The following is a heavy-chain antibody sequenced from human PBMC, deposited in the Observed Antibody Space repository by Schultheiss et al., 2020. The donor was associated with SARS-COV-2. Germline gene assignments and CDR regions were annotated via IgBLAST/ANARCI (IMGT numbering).Heavy chain of an antibody. J-gene: IGHJ6*04. CDR1: GGSFSGYY. CDR3: ARQFYPYGMDV. Sequence: SETLSLTCAVYGGSFSGYYWSWIRQPPGKGLEWIGEINHSGSTNYNPSLKSRVTISVDTSKNQFSLKLSSVTAADTAVYYCARQFYPYGMDVWGKGTTVTVSS. V-gene: IGHV4-34*01. D-gene: IGHD3-16*02. CDR2: INHSGST.